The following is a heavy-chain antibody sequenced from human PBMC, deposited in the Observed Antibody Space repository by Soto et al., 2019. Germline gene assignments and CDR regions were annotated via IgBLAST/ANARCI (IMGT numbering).Heavy chain of an antibody. CDR3: ARGLSMVRGVIIWAIDY. V-gene: IGHV1-46*03. CDR2: INPSGGST. CDR1: GYTFTSYY. D-gene: IGHD3-10*01. J-gene: IGHJ4*02. Sequence: QVQLVQSGAEVKKPGASVKVSCKASGYTFTSYYMHWVRQAPGQGLEWMGIINPSGGSTSYAQKFQGRVTMTRDTSTSTVYMELSSLRSEDTAVYYCARGLSMVRGVIIWAIDYWGQGTLVTVSS.